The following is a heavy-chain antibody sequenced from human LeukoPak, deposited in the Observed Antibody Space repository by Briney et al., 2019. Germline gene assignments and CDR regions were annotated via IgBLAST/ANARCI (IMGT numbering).Heavy chain of an antibody. D-gene: IGHD2-2*01. V-gene: IGHV3-64*01. CDR3: ARALVGSAASYYYYGMDV. CDR1: GFTVSSSY. Sequence: GGSLRLSCAASGFTVSSSYMSWVRQAPGKGLEYVSAISGNGGSTYYANSVKGRFTISRDNSKNTLYLQMASLRAEDLAVYYCARALVGSAASYYYYGMDVWGQGTTVTVSS. CDR2: ISGNGGST. J-gene: IGHJ6*02.